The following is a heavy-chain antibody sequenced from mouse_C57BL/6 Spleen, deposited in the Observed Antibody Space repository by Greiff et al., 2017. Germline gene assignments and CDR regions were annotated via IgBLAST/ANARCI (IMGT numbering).Heavy chain of an antibody. J-gene: IGHJ1*03. V-gene: IGHV14-4*01. Sequence: EVQLQQSGAELVRPGASVKLSCTASGFNIKDDYMHWVKQRPEQGLEWIGWIDPGNGDTEYASKFQGKATITADTSSNTAYLQLSSLTSEDTAVYYCTTGRDGYWYFDVWGTGTTVTVSS. CDR1: GFNIKDDY. CDR3: TTGRDGYWYFDV. D-gene: IGHD2-3*01. CDR2: IDPGNGDT.